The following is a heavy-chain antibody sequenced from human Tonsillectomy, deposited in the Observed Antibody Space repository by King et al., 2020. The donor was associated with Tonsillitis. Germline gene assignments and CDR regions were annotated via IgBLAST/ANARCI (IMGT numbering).Heavy chain of an antibody. CDR1: GGTFNNYG. V-gene: IGHV1-69*12. J-gene: IGHJ6*02. CDR3: ARRGIINYGMDV. CDR2: IIPIFGAT. Sequence: VQLVQSGAEVKKPGSSLKVSCKASGGTFNNYGISWVRQAPGQGLEWMGGIIPIFGATNYAQKFQGGVTITADESTRTAYMELSSLRSDDTAVYYCARRGIINYGMDVWGQGTTVIVSS. D-gene: IGHD2-15*01.